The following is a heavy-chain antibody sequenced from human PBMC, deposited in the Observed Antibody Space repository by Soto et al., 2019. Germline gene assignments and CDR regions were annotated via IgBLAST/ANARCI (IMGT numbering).Heavy chain of an antibody. D-gene: IGHD6-13*01. CDR2: IFSNDEK. CDR3: ACTPISSSWYSGYYYGMDV. J-gene: IGHJ6*02. Sequence: QVTLKESGPVLVKPTETLTLTCTVSGFSLSNARMGVSWIRQPPGKALEWLAHIFSNDEKSYSTSLKSRLTISKDTYKSQVVLTMTNMDPVDTATYYCACTPISSSWYSGYYYGMDVWGQGTTVTVSS. CDR1: GFSLSNARMG. V-gene: IGHV2-26*04.